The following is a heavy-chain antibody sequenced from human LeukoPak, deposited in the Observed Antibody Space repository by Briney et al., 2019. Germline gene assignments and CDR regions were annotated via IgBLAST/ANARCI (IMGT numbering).Heavy chain of an antibody. Sequence: PGGSLRLSCAASGFTFDYIWMSWVRQAPGKGLEWVGRIKSKTDGETTDYAVPVKGRFTLSRDVSKNTLYLQMNSLRAEDTAVYYCARGGVIVQWGFDYWGQGTLVTVSS. D-gene: IGHD3-16*02. CDR1: GFTFDYIW. CDR2: IKSKTDGETT. CDR3: ARGGVIVQWGFDY. J-gene: IGHJ4*02. V-gene: IGHV3-15*01.